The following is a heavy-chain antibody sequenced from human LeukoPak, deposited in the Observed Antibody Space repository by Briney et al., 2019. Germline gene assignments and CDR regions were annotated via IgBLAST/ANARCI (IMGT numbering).Heavy chain of an antibody. D-gene: IGHD1-26*01. Sequence: PSETLSLTCTVSGGSISSGGYYWSWIRQHPGKGLEWIGYIYYSGSTYYNPSLKSRVTISVDRSKNQFSLKLSSVTAADTAVYYCARSIVGATDFDYWGQGTLVTVSS. CDR2: IYYSGST. J-gene: IGHJ4*02. CDR1: GGSISSGGYY. V-gene: IGHV4-31*03. CDR3: ARSIVGATDFDY.